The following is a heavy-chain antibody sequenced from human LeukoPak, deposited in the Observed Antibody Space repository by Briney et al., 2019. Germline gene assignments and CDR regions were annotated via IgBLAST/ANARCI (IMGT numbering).Heavy chain of an antibody. D-gene: IGHD3-10*01. V-gene: IGHV4-4*02. CDR2: IYYSGST. CDR1: GFTFSNAW. CDR3: ARVPYYYGSGSFSY. Sequence: GSLRLSCAASGFTFSNAWMSWVRQAPGKGLEWIGTIYYSGSTYYSPSLKSRVTISIDTSKNHFSLKLTSVTAADTAVYYCARVPYYYGSGSFSYWGQGTLVTVSS. J-gene: IGHJ4*02.